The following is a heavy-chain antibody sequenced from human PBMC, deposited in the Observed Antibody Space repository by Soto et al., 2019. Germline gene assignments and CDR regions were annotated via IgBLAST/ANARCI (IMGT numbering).Heavy chain of an antibody. Sequence: GGSLRLSCAASGFTFSSYSMNWVRQAPGKGLEWVSYISSSSSTIYYADSVKGRFTISRDNAKNSLYLQMNSLRDEDTAVYYCARDSLWGIVLMVYANSAFGMDVWGQGTTVTVSS. CDR1: GFTFSSYS. CDR3: ARDSLWGIVLMVYANSAFGMDV. V-gene: IGHV3-48*02. CDR2: ISSSSSTI. D-gene: IGHD2-8*01. J-gene: IGHJ6*02.